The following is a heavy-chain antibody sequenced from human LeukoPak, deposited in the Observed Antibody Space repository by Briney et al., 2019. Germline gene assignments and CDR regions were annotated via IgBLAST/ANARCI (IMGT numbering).Heavy chain of an antibody. J-gene: IGHJ6*03. V-gene: IGHV1-8*01. CDR3: ARVTRLLWFGELLDYYMDV. CDR1: GYTFTSYD. D-gene: IGHD3-10*01. CDR2: MNPNSGNT. Sequence: GASVKVSCKASGYTFTSYDINWVRQATGQGLEWMGWMNPNSGNTGYAQKFQGRVTMTRNTSISTAYMELSSLRSEDTAVYYCARVTRLLWFGELLDYYMDVWGKGTTVTISS.